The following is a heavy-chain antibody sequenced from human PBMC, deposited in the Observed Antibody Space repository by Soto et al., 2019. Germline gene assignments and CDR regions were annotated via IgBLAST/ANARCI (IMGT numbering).Heavy chain of an antibody. CDR2: ISGSGGST. D-gene: IGHD3-10*01. CDR1: GFTFSSYA. J-gene: IGHJ4*02. V-gene: IGHV3-23*01. CDR3: ARAPSPLRFGELLTY. Sequence: GGSLRLSXAASGFTFSSYAMSWVRQAPGKGLEWVSAISGSGGSTYYADSVKGRFTISRDNSKNTLYLQMNSLRAEDTAVYYCARAPSPLRFGELLTYWGQGTLVTVSS.